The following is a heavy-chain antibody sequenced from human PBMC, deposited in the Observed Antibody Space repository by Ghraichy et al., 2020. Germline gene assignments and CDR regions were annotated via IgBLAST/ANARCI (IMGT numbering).Heavy chain of an antibody. D-gene: IGHD3-10*01. V-gene: IGHV3-74*03. CDR2: INRDGSAT. Sequence: LSLTCAVSGFTFSDYWMHWVRHAPGKGLVWVSRINRDGSATTYVDAVKGRFTISRGNAKNTLYLQMNSLTVDDTAVYYCAREVQVWFGEYDGMDVWGQGTAVTVSS. J-gene: IGHJ6*02. CDR1: GFTFSDYW. CDR3: AREVQVWFGEYDGMDV.